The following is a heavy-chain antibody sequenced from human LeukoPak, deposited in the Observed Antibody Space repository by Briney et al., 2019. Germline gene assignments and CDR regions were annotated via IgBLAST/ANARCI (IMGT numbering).Heavy chain of an antibody. CDR1: GGTFNNYN. V-gene: IGHV1-69*02. CDR2: IVPMLGVT. J-gene: IGHJ4*02. Sequence: SVKVSCKASGGTFNNYNIMWVRQAPGQGLEWMGRIVPMLGVTNYAQKFQDRVKITADKFTNTAYIELSSLRSEDTAVYYCARNILKGYYDYWGQGTLVTVSS. D-gene: IGHD3-9*01. CDR3: ARNILKGYYDY.